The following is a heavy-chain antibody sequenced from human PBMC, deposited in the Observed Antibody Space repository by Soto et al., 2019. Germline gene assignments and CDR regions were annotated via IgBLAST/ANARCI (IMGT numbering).Heavy chain of an antibody. CDR2: ITNTGETI. CDR1: GFTFSTYN. V-gene: IGHV3-48*02. CDR3: ARDGDRSYDMDV. J-gene: IGHJ6*02. Sequence: EVQMVESGGGLVQPGGSLRLSCAGSGFTFSTYNMDWVRQAPGKGLEWISYITNTGETIYYADSVRGRFTISRDNAKNALFLQMNSLRDEDTAVYYCARDGDRSYDMDVWGQGTTVTVSS.